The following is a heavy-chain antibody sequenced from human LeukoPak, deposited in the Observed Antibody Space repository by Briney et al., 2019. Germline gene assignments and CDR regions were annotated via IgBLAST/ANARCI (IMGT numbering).Heavy chain of an antibody. V-gene: IGHV3-74*01. D-gene: IGHD3-3*01. CDR3: ARDRDDFWSGYYGSFDY. Sequence: GGSLRLSCAASGFTFSSYWMHWVRQAPGKGLVWVSRINTDGSSTSYADSVKGRFTISRDNAKNTLYLQMNSLRAEDTAVYYCARDRDDFWSGYYGSFDYWGQGTLVTVSS. CDR1: GFTFSSYW. CDR2: INTDGSST. J-gene: IGHJ4*02.